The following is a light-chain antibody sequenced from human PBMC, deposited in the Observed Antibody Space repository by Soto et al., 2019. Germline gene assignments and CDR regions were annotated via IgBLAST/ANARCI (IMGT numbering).Light chain of an antibody. V-gene: IGLV2-14*01. CDR1: SSDVGGYNY. CDR2: DVS. CDR3: SSYTSSGTLVV. Sequence: QSDLTQPASVSGSPGQSITISCTGTSSDVGGYNYVSWHQQHPGKAPKLMIYDVSNRTSGVSNRFSGYKSGNTASLTISGLQAEDEAEYYCSSYTSSGTLVVFGGGTKLTVL. J-gene: IGLJ2*01.